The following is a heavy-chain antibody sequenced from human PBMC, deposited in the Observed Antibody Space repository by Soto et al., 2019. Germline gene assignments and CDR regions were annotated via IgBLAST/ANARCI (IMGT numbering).Heavy chain of an antibody. J-gene: IGHJ4*02. CDR1: GYTFTSYG. CDR3: ARGRYGDY. V-gene: IGHV1-18*01. Sequence: QVHLVQSGAEVKKPGASVKVSCKASGYTFTSYGITWVRQAPGQGLEWMGWISAHNGNTDYAQKFQGRVIVTRDTSTGTAYLELRSLRSDDTAVYYCARGRYGDYWGQGALVTVSS. CDR2: ISAHNGNT. D-gene: IGHD1-1*01.